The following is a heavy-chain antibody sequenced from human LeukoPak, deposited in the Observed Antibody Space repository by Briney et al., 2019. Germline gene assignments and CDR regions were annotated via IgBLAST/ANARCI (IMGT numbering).Heavy chain of an antibody. CDR2: IYYSGST. D-gene: IGHD3-10*01. V-gene: IGHV4-59*08. Sequence: SETLSLTCTVSGGSISSYYWSWIRQPPGKGLEWIGYIYYSGSTNYNPSLKSRVTISLDTSKNQFSLKLSSVTAADTAVYYCARLNLHYGSGTYYFDYWGQGTLVTVSS. CDR3: ARLNLHYGSGTYYFDY. J-gene: IGHJ4*02. CDR1: GGSISSYY.